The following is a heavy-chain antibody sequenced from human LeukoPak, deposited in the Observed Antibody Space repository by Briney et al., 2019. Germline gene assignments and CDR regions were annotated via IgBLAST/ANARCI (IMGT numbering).Heavy chain of an antibody. CDR1: GFTVSSNY. J-gene: IGHJ3*02. CDR2: IYSGGST. Sequence: GGSLRLSCAASGFTVSSNYMTWVRQAPGKGLEWVSVIYSGGSTYYADSVKGRFIISRDNSKNTLYLQMNSLRAEDTAVYYCARIVAGGAFDIWGQGTMVTVSS. CDR3: ARIVAGGAFDI. V-gene: IGHV3-66*01. D-gene: IGHD1-26*01.